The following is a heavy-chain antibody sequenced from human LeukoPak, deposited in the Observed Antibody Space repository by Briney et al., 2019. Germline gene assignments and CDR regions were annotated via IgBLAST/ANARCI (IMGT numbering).Heavy chain of an antibody. CDR1: GFTFSSYD. J-gene: IGHJ3*02. CDR3: ARGRGWGTFDI. D-gene: IGHD3-10*01. V-gene: IGHV3-13*04. CDR2: IGTAGDT. Sequence: GGSLRLSCAASGFTFSSYDMHWVRQGTGKGLEWVSAIGTAGDTYHPGSVKGRFTTSRENAKNSLYLQMNSLRVGDTAVYYCARGRGWGTFDIWGQGTMVTVSS.